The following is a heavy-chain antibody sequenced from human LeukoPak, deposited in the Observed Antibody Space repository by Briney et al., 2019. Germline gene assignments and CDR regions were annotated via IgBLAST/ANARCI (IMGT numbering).Heavy chain of an antibody. Sequence: PGGALSLSCAASGFPFSSYAMSWGRPAPGKGLEWVSTITGSGGSTYYADSVKGRFTISRDNSKNTLYLQMNSLRAEDTAVYYCAKDQDIVVVPAAIWFDPWGQGTLVTVSS. J-gene: IGHJ5*02. D-gene: IGHD2-2*01. CDR1: GFPFSSYA. CDR3: AKDQDIVVVPAAIWFDP. V-gene: IGHV3-23*01. CDR2: ITGSGGST.